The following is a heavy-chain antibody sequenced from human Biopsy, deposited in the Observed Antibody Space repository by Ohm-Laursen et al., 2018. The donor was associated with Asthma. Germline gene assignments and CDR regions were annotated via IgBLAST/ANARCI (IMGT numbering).Heavy chain of an antibody. J-gene: IGHJ4*02. Sequence: SDTLSLTCSVSGASISQYYWTWIRQSPGKGLEWIGDIFYGGNSYYSSSLKSRVSISVDPSKKQFSLTLDSVTAADTAVYYCATYSTGWSGVEFWGQGTRVTVSS. D-gene: IGHD6-19*01. V-gene: IGHV4-59*07. CDR2: IFYGGNS. CDR3: ATYSTGWSGVEF. CDR1: GASISQYY.